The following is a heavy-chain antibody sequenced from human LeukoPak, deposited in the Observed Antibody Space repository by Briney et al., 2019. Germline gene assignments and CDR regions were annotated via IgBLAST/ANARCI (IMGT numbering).Heavy chain of an antibody. Sequence: GGSLRLSCASSGFTLSFYWMHWVRQAPGKGLVWVSRISDDGSSTSYAGSVKGRFTISRDNAKNTLYLQMNSLRAEDTAVYYCARDNEYCTGGTCRLDYWGQGALVTVSS. J-gene: IGHJ4*02. D-gene: IGHD2-15*01. V-gene: IGHV3-74*01. CDR1: GFTLSFYW. CDR2: ISDDGSST. CDR3: ARDNEYCTGGTCRLDY.